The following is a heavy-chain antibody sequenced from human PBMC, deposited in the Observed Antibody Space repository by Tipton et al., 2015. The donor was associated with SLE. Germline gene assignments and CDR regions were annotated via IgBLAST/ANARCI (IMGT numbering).Heavy chain of an antibody. Sequence: TLSLTCTVSGGSISSYYWSWIRQPPGKGLEWIGYIYYSGSTNYNPSLKSRVTISVDTSKNQFSLKLSSVTAADTAVYYCARQSNYMDVWGKGTTVTVS. CDR2: IYYSGST. J-gene: IGHJ6*03. CDR3: ARQSNYMDV. CDR1: GGSISSYY. V-gene: IGHV4-59*01.